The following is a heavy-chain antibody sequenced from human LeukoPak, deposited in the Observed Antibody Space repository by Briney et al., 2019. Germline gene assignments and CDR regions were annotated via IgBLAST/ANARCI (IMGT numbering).Heavy chain of an antibody. V-gene: IGHV3-23*01. CDR2: ISGSGGGT. J-gene: IGHJ4*02. CDR1: GFTFSSYA. D-gene: IGHD6-19*01. Sequence: PGGSLRLSSATSGFTFSSYAVSWVRQAPGKGLEWVSAISGSGGGTYYADSVKGRFTISRDNSRNTVYLQMNSLSTEDTAVYYCAKTTTGYSSGRYPGWPVDYWGQGTLVPVSS. CDR3: AKTTTGYSSGRYPGWPVDY.